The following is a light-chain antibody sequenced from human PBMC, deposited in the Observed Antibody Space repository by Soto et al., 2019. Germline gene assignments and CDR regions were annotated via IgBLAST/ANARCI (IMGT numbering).Light chain of an antibody. J-gene: IGKJ4*01. V-gene: IGKV3-15*01. Sequence: EIVMAPSPSTLSVSPGERATLSCRASQSVSINLAWFQQKPGQAPRLLIYGASIRATGIPARFSGSGSGTEFTLTISSLQPEDFAVYYCQQCKNWPLTFGGGTKVDIK. CDR1: QSVSIN. CDR2: GAS. CDR3: QQCKNWPLT.